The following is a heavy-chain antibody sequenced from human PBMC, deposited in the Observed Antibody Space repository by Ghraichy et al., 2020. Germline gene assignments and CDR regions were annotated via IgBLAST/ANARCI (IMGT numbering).Heavy chain of an antibody. CDR3: ATIRPDYFGSGSYYKGFFDY. CDR2: MYYSGST. Sequence: SETLSLTCAVSGGSISSGVYSWSWIRQPPGKGLEWIGYMYYSGSTYYNPSLKSRVTISLDTSKNQFSLKLNSVTAADTAVYYCATIRPDYFGSGSYYKGFFDYWGQGTLVTVSS. V-gene: IGHV4-30-4*07. D-gene: IGHD3-10*01. J-gene: IGHJ4*02. CDR1: GGSISSGVYS.